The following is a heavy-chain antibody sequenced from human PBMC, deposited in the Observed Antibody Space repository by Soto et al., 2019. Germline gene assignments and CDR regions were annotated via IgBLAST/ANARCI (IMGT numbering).Heavy chain of an antibody. D-gene: IGHD1-1*01. Sequence: QVHLVQSGAEVKKPGAPVKVSCKGSGYGFTTYGITWVRQAPGQGLEWMAWISAHNGKTNYAQKVQGRVSVTRDTSTSTAYMELRSLGYDDAAVYYCARGRYGDYWGQGALVTVSS. V-gene: IGHV1-18*01. J-gene: IGHJ4*02. CDR1: GYGFTTYG. CDR3: ARGRYGDY. CDR2: ISAHNGKT.